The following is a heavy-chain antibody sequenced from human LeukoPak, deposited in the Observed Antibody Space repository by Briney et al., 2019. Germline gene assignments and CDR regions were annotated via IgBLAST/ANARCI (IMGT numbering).Heavy chain of an antibody. CDR3: ARASGNYWDFDH. CDR1: GYIFTGYY. V-gene: IGHV1-2*06. Sequence: ASVKVSCKASGYIFTGYYMHWVRQAPGQGLEWMGRINPNSGDTYYAQNLRGRVTMTRDTSITTAYMELSSLTSDDTAVYYCARASGNYWDFDHWGQGTLVTVSS. J-gene: IGHJ4*02. CDR2: INPNSGDT. D-gene: IGHD1-7*01.